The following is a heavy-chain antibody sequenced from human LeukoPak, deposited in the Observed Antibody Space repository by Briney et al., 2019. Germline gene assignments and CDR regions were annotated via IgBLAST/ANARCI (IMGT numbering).Heavy chain of an antibody. D-gene: IGHD2/OR15-2a*01. CDR3: ARDLPTSYYFDY. Sequence: ASVKVSCKASGGTFSSYTISWVRQAPGQGLEWVGRIIPILGIANYAQKFQGRVTITADKSTSTAYMELSSRRAEDTAVYYCARDLPTSYYFDYWGQGTLVTVSS. V-gene: IGHV1-69*04. J-gene: IGHJ4*02. CDR1: GGTFSSYT. CDR2: IIPILGIA.